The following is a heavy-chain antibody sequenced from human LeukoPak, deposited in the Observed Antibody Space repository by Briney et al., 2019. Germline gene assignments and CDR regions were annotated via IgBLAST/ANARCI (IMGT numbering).Heavy chain of an antibody. V-gene: IGHV4-61*09. CDR2: IYTSGST. D-gene: IGHD2-2*03. Sequence: SQTLSLTCTVSGGSISSGSYYWSWIRQPAGKGLEWIGHIYTSGSTNYNPSLKSRVTISVDTSKNQFSLKLSSVTAADTAVYYCARDVGYCSSTSCYYYYYGMDVWGKGTTVTVSS. CDR1: GGSISSGSYY. CDR3: ARDVGYCSSTSCYYYYYGMDV. J-gene: IGHJ6*04.